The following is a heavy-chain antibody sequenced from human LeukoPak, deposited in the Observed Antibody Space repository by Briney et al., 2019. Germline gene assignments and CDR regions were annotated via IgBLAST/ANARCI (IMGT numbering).Heavy chain of an antibody. Sequence: EASVKVSCKASGGTFSSYAISWVRQAPGQGLEWMGGIIAILGTPNYAQKFQGRVTIIADESTTTAYMELSSLRSEDTAMYYCARGGSSQSLDYWGQGTLVTVSS. J-gene: IGHJ4*02. CDR2: IIAILGTP. CDR1: GGTFSSYA. D-gene: IGHD2-15*01. V-gene: IGHV1-69*13. CDR3: ARGGSSQSLDY.